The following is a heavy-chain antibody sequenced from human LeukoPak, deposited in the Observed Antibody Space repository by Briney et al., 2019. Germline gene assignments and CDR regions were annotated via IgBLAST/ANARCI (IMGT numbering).Heavy chain of an antibody. CDR2: ISAYNGNT. CDR3: AREDCSSTSCYTNWFDP. CDR1: GYTFTSYG. V-gene: IGHV1-18*01. Sequence: ASVKVSCRASGYTFTSYGISWVRQAPGQGLEWMGWISAYNGNTNYAQKLQGRVTMTTDTSTSTAYMELRSLRSDDTAMYYCAREDCSSTSCYTNWFDPWGQGTLVTVSS. J-gene: IGHJ5*02. D-gene: IGHD2-2*02.